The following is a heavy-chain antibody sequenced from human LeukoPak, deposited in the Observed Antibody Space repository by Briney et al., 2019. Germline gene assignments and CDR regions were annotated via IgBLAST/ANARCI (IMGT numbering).Heavy chain of an antibody. J-gene: IGHJ4*02. CDR2: IYYSGST. Sequence: SETLSLTCTVSGYSISSGYYWSWVRQPPGKGLEWIGDIYYSGSTNYNPSLKSRVTISVDKSKNQLSLRLSSVTAADTAVYYCARAGVTGTGDFDYWGQGTLVTVSS. V-gene: IGHV4-61*01. CDR1: GYSISSGYY. D-gene: IGHD2-21*02. CDR3: ARAGVTGTGDFDY.